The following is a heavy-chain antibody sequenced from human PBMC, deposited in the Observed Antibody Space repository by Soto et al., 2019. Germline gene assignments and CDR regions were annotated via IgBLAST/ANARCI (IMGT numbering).Heavy chain of an antibody. D-gene: IGHD2-15*01. CDR3: AHMRAAKFDY. Sequence: QITLKESGPTLVKPTQTLTLTCNVSGVSLSTGGVGVGWIRQPPGKALEWLALSYWDDDQRSSPSLKSRLTITKDTSNNQGVLTMTNMAPEDTATYYCAHMRAAKFDYWGQGTLVTVSS. J-gene: IGHJ4*02. V-gene: IGHV2-5*02. CDR2: SYWDDDQ. CDR1: GVSLSTGGVG.